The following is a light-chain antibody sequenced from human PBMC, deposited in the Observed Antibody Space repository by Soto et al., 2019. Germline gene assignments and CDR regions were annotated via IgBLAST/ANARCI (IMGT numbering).Light chain of an antibody. Sequence: DIVMAQSPLSLSVTPGEPASISCRSSQGLLHRNGNSYLDWYLQKPGQPPQLLIYLASTRASGVPDRFSGSGSGTDFSLKISRVEAEDVGVYYCMQARQSPITFGGGTKVEIK. J-gene: IGKJ4*01. V-gene: IGKV2-28*01. CDR1: QGLLHRNGNSY. CDR3: MQARQSPIT. CDR2: LAS.